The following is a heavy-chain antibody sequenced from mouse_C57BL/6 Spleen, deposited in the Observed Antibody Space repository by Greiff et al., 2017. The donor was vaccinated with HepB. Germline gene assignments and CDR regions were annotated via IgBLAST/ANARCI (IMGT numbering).Heavy chain of an antibody. J-gene: IGHJ2*01. D-gene: IGHD2-5*01. CDR2: ISSGSSTI. CDR1: GFTFSDYG. Sequence: EVHLVESGGGLVKPVGSLKLSCAASGFTFSDYGMHWVRQAPEKGLEWVAYISSGSSTIYYADTVKGRFTISRDNAKNTLFLQMTSLRSEDTAMYYCASRPSYYSNYVGYWGQGTTLTVSS. CDR3: ASRPSYYSNYVGY. V-gene: IGHV5-17*01.